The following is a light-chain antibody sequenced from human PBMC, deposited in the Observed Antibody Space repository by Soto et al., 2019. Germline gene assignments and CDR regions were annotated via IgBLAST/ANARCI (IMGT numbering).Light chain of an antibody. CDR1: QSVSSTY. V-gene: IGKV3-20*01. J-gene: IGKJ1*01. Sequence: ETVLTQSPGTLSLSPGERATLSCRASQSVSSTYVAWYQQKPGQAPRLLIYGASSRATGIPDRLSGSGSGTDFTLTISRLEPEDFAVYYCQQYGSSPPWTFGQGTKVEIK. CDR3: QQYGSSPPWT. CDR2: GAS.